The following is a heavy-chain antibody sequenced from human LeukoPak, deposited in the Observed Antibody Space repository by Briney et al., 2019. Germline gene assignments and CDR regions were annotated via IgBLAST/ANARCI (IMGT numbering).Heavy chain of an antibody. CDR3: AKDMLGYCSGGSCPGFDY. V-gene: IGHV3-30*02. Sequence: GGSLRLSCAASGFTFSSYGMHWVRQAPGKGLEWVAFIRYDGSNKYYADSVKGRFTISRDNSRNTLYLQMNSLRAEDTAVYYCAKDMLGYCSGGSCPGFDYWGQGTLVTVSS. CDR2: IRYDGSNK. D-gene: IGHD2-15*01. J-gene: IGHJ4*02. CDR1: GFTFSSYG.